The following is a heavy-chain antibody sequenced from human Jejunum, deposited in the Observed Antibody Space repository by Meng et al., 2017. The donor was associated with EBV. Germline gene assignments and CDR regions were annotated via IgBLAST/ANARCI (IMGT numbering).Heavy chain of an antibody. V-gene: IGHV4-34*01. CDR3: ARGRGVTDYYDSSGSPFDY. J-gene: IGHJ4*02. Sequence: QVQLHQWGAGLLKPSGTLSLTCAVYGGAFSAYYWRWIRQPPGKGLEWIGEINHSGSTSYNPSLKSRVTMSVDTSKNQFSLKLRSVTSADTAVYYCARGRGVTDYYDSSGSPFDYWGQGTLVTVSS. CDR1: GGAFSAYY. D-gene: IGHD3-22*01. CDR2: INHSGST.